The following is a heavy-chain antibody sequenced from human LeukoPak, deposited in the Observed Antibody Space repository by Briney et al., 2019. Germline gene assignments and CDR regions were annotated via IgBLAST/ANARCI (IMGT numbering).Heavy chain of an antibody. D-gene: IGHD3-3*01. CDR3: ARIFGEEWFDP. J-gene: IGHJ5*02. Sequence: PSETLSLTCTVSGYSISSGYYWGWLRQPPGQGLEWIGSIYHSGSTYYNPSLKSQVTISVDTSKNQFSLKLSPVTAADTAVYYCARIFGEEWFDPWGQGTLVTVSS. CDR1: GYSISSGYY. V-gene: IGHV4-38-2*02. CDR2: IYHSGST.